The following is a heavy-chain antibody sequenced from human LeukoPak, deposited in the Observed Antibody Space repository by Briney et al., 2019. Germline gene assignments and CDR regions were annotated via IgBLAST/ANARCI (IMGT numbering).Heavy chain of an antibody. CDR3: AKTTTGYSSGRFPGWPVDY. V-gene: IGHV3-23*01. CDR1: GFTFSSYA. CDR2: IFGSGGST. Sequence: GGSLRLSCAASGFTFSSYAMYWVRQAPGKELEWVSGIFGSGGSTHYADSVKGRFTISRDNSKNTVYLQMNSLRAEDTAVYYRAKTTTGYSSGRFPGWPVDYWGQGTLVTVSS. J-gene: IGHJ4*02. D-gene: IGHD6-19*01.